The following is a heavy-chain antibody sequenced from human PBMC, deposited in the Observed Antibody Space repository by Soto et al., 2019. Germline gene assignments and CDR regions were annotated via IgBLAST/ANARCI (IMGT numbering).Heavy chain of an antibody. CDR1: GGSISSSSYY. CDR3: ARRASVVVVVAATRYNWFDP. V-gene: IGHV4-39*01. CDR2: IYYSGST. D-gene: IGHD2-15*01. J-gene: IGHJ5*02. Sequence: SETLSLTCTVSGGSISSSSYYWGWIRQPPGKGLEWIGSIYYSGSTYYNPSLKSRVTISVDTSKNQFSLKLSSVTAADTAVYYCARRASVVVVVAATRYNWFDPWGQGTLVTVSS.